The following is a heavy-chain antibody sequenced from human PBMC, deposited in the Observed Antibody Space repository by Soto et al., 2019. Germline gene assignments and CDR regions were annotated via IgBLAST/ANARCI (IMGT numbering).Heavy chain of an antibody. J-gene: IGHJ4*02. CDR1: GYSFTGYY. CDR3: ARGDYGTGGYPFPYLDY. Sequence: HEHLVQSGAEVTRTGASLKVSCKASGYSFTGYYIHWVRQAPGQGLEWMGWINPDSGATNYAQNFQGRVTLTSDTYISTASMDRTSLTSDDTAVYYCARGDYGTGGYPFPYLDYWSQGTLFLVSS. D-gene: IGHD2-8*02. CDR2: INPDSGAT. V-gene: IGHV1-2*02.